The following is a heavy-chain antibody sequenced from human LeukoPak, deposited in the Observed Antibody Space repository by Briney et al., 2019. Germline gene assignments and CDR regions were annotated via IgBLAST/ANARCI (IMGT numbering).Heavy chain of an antibody. V-gene: IGHV4-34*01. D-gene: IGHD4-17*01. Sequence: SSETLSLTCAVYGGSLSGYYWSWIRQPPGKGLVWIGDISHSGFTNYNPSLKSRVTISVDTSTNQFSLKLNSVTAADTAVYYCARPNDYGDDYWGQGTLVTVSS. CDR2: ISHSGFT. CDR1: GGSLSGYY. CDR3: ARPNDYGDDY. J-gene: IGHJ4*02.